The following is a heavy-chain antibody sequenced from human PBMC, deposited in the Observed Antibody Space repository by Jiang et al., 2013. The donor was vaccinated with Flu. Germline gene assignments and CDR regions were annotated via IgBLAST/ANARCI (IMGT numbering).Heavy chain of an antibody. CDR1: GFTFSSYA. J-gene: IGHJ4*02. V-gene: IGHV3-30-3*01. CDR2: ISYDGSNK. CDR3: ARDPGQKSAVAGNFDY. Sequence: SGFTFSSYAMHWVRQAPGKGLEWVAVISYDGSNKYYADSVKGRFTISRDDSKNTLYLQMNSLRAEDTAVYYCARDPGQKSAVAGNFDYWGQGTLVTVSS. D-gene: IGHD6-19*01.